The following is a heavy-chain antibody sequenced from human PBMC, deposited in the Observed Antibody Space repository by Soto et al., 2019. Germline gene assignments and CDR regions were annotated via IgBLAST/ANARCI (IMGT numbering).Heavy chain of an antibody. CDR1: GGTFSSYP. CDR2: IIPFFGKS. D-gene: IGHD1-26*01. CDR3: ARVGHITNYGMAV. Sequence: QVQLVQSGAEVKKPGSSVKVSCEASGGTFSSYPFTWGHQPPGQGLEWMGGIIPFFGKSNYAQKFQGRVTITADDSTSTAYMELRSLRSEDTAVYYCARVGHITNYGMAVWGQGTTVTVSS. V-gene: IGHV1-69*01. J-gene: IGHJ6*02.